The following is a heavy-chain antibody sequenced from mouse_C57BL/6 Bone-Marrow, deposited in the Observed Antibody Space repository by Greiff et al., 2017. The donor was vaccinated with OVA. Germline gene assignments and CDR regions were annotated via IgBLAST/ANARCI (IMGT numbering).Heavy chain of an antibody. CDR3: ARSYTTVVATKLGRAYFDY. Sequence: EVQRVESGAELVKPGASVKLSCTASGFNIKDYYMHWVKQRTEQGLEWIGRIDPEDGETKYAPKFQGKATITADTSSNTAYLQLSSLTSEDTAVYYCARSYTTVVATKLGRAYFDYWGQGTTLTVSS. J-gene: IGHJ2*01. D-gene: IGHD1-1*01. CDR2: IDPEDGET. CDR1: GFNIKDYY. V-gene: IGHV14-2*01.